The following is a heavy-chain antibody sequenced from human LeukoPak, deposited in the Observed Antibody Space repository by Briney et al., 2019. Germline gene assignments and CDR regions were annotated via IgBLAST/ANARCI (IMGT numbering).Heavy chain of an antibody. CDR1: GFTFSNYE. Sequence: QSGGSLRLSCAASGFTFSNYEMNWVRQAPGKGLEWGSYISSSGRTIHYADSVKGRFSISRDNAKNSLYLQMNSLRDEDTAVYYCAREEYTGSGSSGGFQHWGQGTLVTVSS. D-gene: IGHD6-25*01. CDR3: AREEYTGSGSSGGFQH. CDR2: ISSSGRTI. J-gene: IGHJ1*01. V-gene: IGHV3-48*03.